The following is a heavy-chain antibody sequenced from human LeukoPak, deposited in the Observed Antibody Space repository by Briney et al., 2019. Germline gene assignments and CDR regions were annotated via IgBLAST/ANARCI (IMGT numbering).Heavy chain of an antibody. Sequence: GASVTVSCKASGYSFSIYYIHWVRQAPGQGLEYMGVINPTDGSTRFAKKFQGRVTMTSDTPTSTVYMELSSLRSEDTVVYYCARDYDSSARFHWFDPWGQGTLVTVSS. CDR1: GYSFSIYY. D-gene: IGHD3-22*01. CDR3: ARDYDSSARFHWFDP. V-gene: IGHV1-46*01. CDR2: INPTDGST. J-gene: IGHJ5*02.